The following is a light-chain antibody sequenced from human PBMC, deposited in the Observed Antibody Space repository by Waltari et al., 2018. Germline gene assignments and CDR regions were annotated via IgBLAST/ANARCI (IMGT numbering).Light chain of an antibody. Sequence: DIVMTQSPDSLAVSLGERATINCKSSQSILYSSNDKNYLAWYQQKPGQPPKLLIYWASTRESGVPDRFSGRGSGTDFTLTSSSLQAEDVAVYYCQQYYRSRTFGQGTKVEIK. CDR3: QQYYRSRT. V-gene: IGKV4-1*01. CDR1: QSILYSSNDKNY. J-gene: IGKJ1*01. CDR2: WAS.